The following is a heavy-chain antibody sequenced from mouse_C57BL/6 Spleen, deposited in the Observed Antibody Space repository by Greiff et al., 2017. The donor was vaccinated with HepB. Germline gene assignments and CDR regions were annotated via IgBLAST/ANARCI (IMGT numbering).Heavy chain of an antibody. CDR2: ISDGGSYT. V-gene: IGHV5-4*03. Sequence: DVMLVESGGGLVKPGGSLKLSCAASGFTFSSYAMSWVRQTPEKRLEWVATISDGGSYTYYPDNVKGRFTISRDNAKNNLYLQMSHLKSEDTAMYYCARPYPEAMDYWGQGTSVTVSS. CDR3: ARPYPEAMDY. D-gene: IGHD2-10*01. CDR1: GFTFSSYA. J-gene: IGHJ4*01.